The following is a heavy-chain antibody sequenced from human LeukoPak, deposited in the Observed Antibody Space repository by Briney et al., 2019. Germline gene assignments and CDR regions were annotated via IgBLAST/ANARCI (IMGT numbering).Heavy chain of an antibody. CDR1: GFTFSSYA. J-gene: IGHJ4*02. V-gene: IGHV3-23*01. D-gene: IGHD4-23*01. Sequence: GGSLRLSCAASGFTFSSYAMSWVRQAPGKGLEWISAISGSGGSTYYADSVKGRFTISRDNSKNTLYLQMNSLRAEDTAVYYCAKYGGNPPGYFDYWGQGTLVTVSS. CDR2: ISGSGGST. CDR3: AKYGGNPPGYFDY.